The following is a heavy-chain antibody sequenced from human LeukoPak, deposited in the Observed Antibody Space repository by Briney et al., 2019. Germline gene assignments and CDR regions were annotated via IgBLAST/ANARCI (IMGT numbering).Heavy chain of an antibody. J-gene: IGHJ4*02. CDR2: IQYDGNAR. D-gene: IGHD2-8*01. Sequence: PGGSLRLSCAASGFIFSGFGMHWVRQASGKGLELVAFIQYDGNARYYADSVKGRFTISRDNSKNTLYLEMNSLRPEDTALYYCAKDERLSGTNAGTLLDYWGQGTLVRVSS. CDR1: GFIFSGFG. V-gene: IGHV3-30*02. CDR3: AKDERLSGTNAGTLLDY.